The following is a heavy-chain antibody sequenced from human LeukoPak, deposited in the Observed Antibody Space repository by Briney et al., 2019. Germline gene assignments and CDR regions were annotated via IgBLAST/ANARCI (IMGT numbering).Heavy chain of an antibody. J-gene: IGHJ4*02. CDR2: ISSSGSTI. CDR3: ASTPGRWLQYGIDY. D-gene: IGHD5-24*01. Sequence: GGSLRLSCAASGFTISDYYMSWIRQTPGKGLEWVSYISSSGSTIYYADSVKGRFTISRDNAKNSLYLQMNSLRAEDTAVYYCASTPGRWLQYGIDYWGQGTLVTVSS. V-gene: IGHV3-11*01. CDR1: GFTISDYY.